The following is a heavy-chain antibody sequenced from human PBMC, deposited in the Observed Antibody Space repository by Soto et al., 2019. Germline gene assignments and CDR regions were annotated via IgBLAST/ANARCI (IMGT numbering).Heavy chain of an antibody. CDR2: INPNSGYT. V-gene: IGHV1-2*04. J-gene: IGHJ6*02. CDR1: GYTFTGYY. CDR3: ARASEFDYASGSYTYYYYDMDV. D-gene: IGHD3-10*01. Sequence: QVQLVQSGAEVTKPGASVKVSCKASGYTFTGYYIHWVRQAPGQGLEWMGWINPNSGYTKYAQTFQGWVTMTRNTLISTAYMELSRLRSDDTAVYYCARASEFDYASGSYTYYYYDMDVCGQGTTVTVSS.